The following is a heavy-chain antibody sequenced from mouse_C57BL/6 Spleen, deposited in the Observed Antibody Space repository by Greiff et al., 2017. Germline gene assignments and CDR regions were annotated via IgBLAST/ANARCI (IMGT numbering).Heavy chain of an antibody. J-gene: IGHJ3*01. CDR2: IHPNSGST. D-gene: IGHD2-1*01. CDR1: GYTFTSYW. V-gene: IGHV1-64*01. Sequence: QVQLQQSGAELVKPGASVKLSCKASGYTFTSYWMHWVKQRPGQGLEWIGMIHPNSGSTNYNEKFKSKATLTVDKSSSTAYMQLSSLTSEDSAVYYCARGDSTMVKAWFAYWGQGTLVTVSA. CDR3: ARGDSTMVKAWFAY.